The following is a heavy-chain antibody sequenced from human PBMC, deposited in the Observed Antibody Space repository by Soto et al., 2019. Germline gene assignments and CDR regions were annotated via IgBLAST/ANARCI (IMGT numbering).Heavy chain of an antibody. D-gene: IGHD2-21*02. V-gene: IGHV3-30*04. CDR2: ISNDGRRK. CDR3: ARVATAMTYDF. Sequence: GGSLSLSCAASGFSLSTNTIHWVRQVPGKGLEWVASISNDGRRKYYADFVKGRFTISRDTANNILYLEMNSLRAEDTSLYYCARVATAMTYDFWGQGTQVTVSS. CDR1: GFSLSTNT. J-gene: IGHJ4*02.